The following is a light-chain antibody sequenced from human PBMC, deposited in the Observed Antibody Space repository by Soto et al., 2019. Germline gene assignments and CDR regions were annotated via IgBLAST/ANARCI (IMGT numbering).Light chain of an antibody. CDR2: AAS. J-gene: IGKJ1*01. CDR1: QSISSY. Sequence: DIQMTQSPSSLSASVGDRVTITCRASQSISSYLNWYQQKPGKAPKVLIYAASSLQSGVPSRFSGXXXXXXXXXXXXSXXXXXXXXXYCQQSYSTPPTFGQGTKVEIK. CDR3: QQSYSTPPT. V-gene: IGKV1-39*01.